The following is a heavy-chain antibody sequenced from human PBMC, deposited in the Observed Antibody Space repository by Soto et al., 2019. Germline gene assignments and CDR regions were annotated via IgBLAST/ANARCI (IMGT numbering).Heavy chain of an antibody. Sequence: GGSLRLSCAASGFTFSSYSMNWVRQAPGKGLEWVSSISSSSSYIYYADSVKGRFTISRDNAKNSLYLQMNSLRAEDTAVYYCARSGGNGGAVANWFDPWGQGTLVTVSS. CDR1: GFTFSSYS. J-gene: IGHJ5*02. V-gene: IGHV3-21*01. CDR2: ISSSSSYI. D-gene: IGHD6-19*01. CDR3: ARSGGNGGAVANWFDP.